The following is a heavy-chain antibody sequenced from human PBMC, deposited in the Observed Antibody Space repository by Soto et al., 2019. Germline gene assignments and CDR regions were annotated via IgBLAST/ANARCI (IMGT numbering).Heavy chain of an antibody. V-gene: IGHV1-8*01. CDR3: AKVSRKGSAIDFDY. CDR1: GYTFSNYD. CDR2: VNPNNGDT. D-gene: IGHD3-10*01. Sequence: QVQLVQSGAELKKPGASVKVSCKASGYTFSNYDMNWVRQATGQGPEWIGWVNPNNGDTGYAQKFQGRVTLTTDISTTTAYMEPTNLRSEDTAIYYCAKVSRKGSAIDFDYWGQGTLITVSS. J-gene: IGHJ4*02.